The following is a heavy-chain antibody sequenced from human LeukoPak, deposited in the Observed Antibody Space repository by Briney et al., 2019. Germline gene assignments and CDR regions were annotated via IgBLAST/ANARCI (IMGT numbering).Heavy chain of an antibody. V-gene: IGHV4-59*01. J-gene: IGHJ3*01. Sequence: PSETLSLTCTISGGSTSSYYWSWIRQSPGKGLEWIGDIYYTGDTNDNPSLKSRASISIEPTNNRFSLRLHSVTAADTAVYYCARGLQGHPKPCVFDVWGQGRWVTVSS. CDR3: ARGLQGHPKPCVFDV. CDR2: IYYTGDT. CDR1: GGSTSSYY.